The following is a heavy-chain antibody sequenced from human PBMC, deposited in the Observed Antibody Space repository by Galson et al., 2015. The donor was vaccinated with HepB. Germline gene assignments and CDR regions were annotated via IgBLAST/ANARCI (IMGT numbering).Heavy chain of an antibody. CDR2: VVYDGSDK. V-gene: IGHV3-30*03. Sequence: SLRLSCAASGFTFSYYSMHWVRLAPGKGLEWVAAVVYDGSDKYYADSVKGQFTISRDNSKNTLYLQMDSLRGEDTAVYYCARDGSGTYHFDYWGQGTLVTVSS. CDR3: ARDGSGTYHFDY. D-gene: IGHD1-14*01. CDR1: GFTFSYYS. J-gene: IGHJ4*02.